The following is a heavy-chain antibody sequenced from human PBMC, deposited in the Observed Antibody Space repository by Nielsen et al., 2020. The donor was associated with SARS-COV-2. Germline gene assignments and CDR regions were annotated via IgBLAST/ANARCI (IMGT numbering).Heavy chain of an antibody. J-gene: IGHJ4*02. CDR3: SRDGGYCSGGSCYGVLDY. Sequence: GGSLRLSCAASGFTFSSYAMHWVRQAPGKGLEWVAVISYDGSNKYYADSVKGRLTISRDNSKNTLYLQMNSLRAEDTAVYYCSRDGGYCSGGSCYGVLDYWGQGTLVTVSS. CDR1: GFTFSSYA. CDR2: ISYDGSNK. D-gene: IGHD2-15*01. V-gene: IGHV3-30-3*01.